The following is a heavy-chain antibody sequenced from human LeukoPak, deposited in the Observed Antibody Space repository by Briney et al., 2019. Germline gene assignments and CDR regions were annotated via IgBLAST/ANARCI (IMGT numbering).Heavy chain of an antibody. CDR1: GGSIRSYY. CDR2: VYYTGST. D-gene: IGHD3-10*01. J-gene: IGHJ3*01. CDR3: ARDRGVGGSAAIDAFDV. Sequence: PSETLSLTCTVSGGSIRSYYWSWSRQPPGKGLEWIGYVYYTGSTNYNPSLKSRVTISLDTSKNQFSLKLSSVTAADTAVYYCARDRGVGGSAAIDAFDVWGQGTMATVSS. V-gene: IGHV4-59*01.